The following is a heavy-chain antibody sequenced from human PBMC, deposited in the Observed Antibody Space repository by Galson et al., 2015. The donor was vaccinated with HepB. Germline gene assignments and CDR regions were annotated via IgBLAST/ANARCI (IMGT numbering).Heavy chain of an antibody. CDR2: VSYDGGKD. Sequence: SLRLSCAASGFTFSSFAMHWVRQAPGKGLEWVTVVSYDGGKDYYADSVKGRFTISRDNSENTLYLHMINLRPEDTAVYYCARGSSYHYDSSGYSGLRNAFDIWGQGTMVTVSS. CDR3: ARGSSYHYDSSGYSGLRNAFDI. J-gene: IGHJ3*02. D-gene: IGHD3-22*01. CDR1: GFTFSSFA. V-gene: IGHV3-30*03.